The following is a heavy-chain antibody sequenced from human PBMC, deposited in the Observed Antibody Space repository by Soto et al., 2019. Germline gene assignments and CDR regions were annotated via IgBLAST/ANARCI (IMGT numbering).Heavy chain of an antibody. CDR1: GGTFSSYA. V-gene: IGHV1-69*01. D-gene: IGHD2-21*02. Sequence: QVQLVQSGAEVKKPGSSVKVSCKASGGTFSSYAISWVRQAPGQGLEWMGGIIPILGTANYAQKFRGRVTITADESTSTAYMELSSLRSEDTAVYYCASAPVSSNCGGDCYLNYWGQGTLVTVSS. CDR3: ASAPVSSNCGGDCYLNY. CDR2: IIPILGTA. J-gene: IGHJ4*02.